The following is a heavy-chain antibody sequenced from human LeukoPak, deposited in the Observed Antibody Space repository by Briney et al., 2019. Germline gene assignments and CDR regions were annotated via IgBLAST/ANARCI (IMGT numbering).Heavy chain of an antibody. D-gene: IGHD2-2*01. CDR3: ARGGVVPAAKYIY. CDR1: GDSVSSNSAA. J-gene: IGHJ4*02. V-gene: IGHV6-1*01. Sequence: SQTLSLTCAISGDSVSSNSAAWNWLRQSPSRGLEWLGRTYYRSKWQSNYAVSVNGRITVSPDTAKNQFSLQLNSVTPEDTAVYYCARGGVVPAAKYIYWGQGTLVTVSA. CDR2: TYYRSKWQS.